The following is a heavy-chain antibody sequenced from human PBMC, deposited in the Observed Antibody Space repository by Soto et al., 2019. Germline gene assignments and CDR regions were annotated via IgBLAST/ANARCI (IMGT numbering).Heavy chain of an antibody. V-gene: IGHV3-23*01. CDR2: ITESGITT. Sequence: GGSLRLSCAASGFTFTNYAMYWVRQAAGKGLEWVSAITESGITTYYADSVKGRFTISRDNSRNILYLQMNSLRADDTAVYYCAKHVYSSPRYYFDFWGQGTLVTVSS. CDR1: GFTFTNYA. J-gene: IGHJ4*02. CDR3: AKHVYSSPRYYFDF. D-gene: IGHD5-18*01.